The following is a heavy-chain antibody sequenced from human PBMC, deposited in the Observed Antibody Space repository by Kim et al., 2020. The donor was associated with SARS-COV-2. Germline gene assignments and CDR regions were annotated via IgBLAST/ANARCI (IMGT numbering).Heavy chain of an antibody. CDR2: ISGSGGST. CDR3: AKLLLLWFGEGGDY. J-gene: IGHJ4*02. CDR1: GFTFSSYA. V-gene: IGHV3-23*01. Sequence: GGSLRLSCAASGFTFSSYAMSWVRQAPGKGLEWVSAISGSGGSTYYADSVKGRFTISRDNSKNTLYLQMNSLRAEDTAVYYCAKLLLLWFGEGGDYWGQGTLVTVSS. D-gene: IGHD3-10*01.